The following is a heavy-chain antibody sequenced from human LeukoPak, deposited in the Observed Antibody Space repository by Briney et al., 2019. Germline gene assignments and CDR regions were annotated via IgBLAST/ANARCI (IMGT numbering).Heavy chain of an antibody. Sequence: ASVKVSCKASGYTFTYYGITWVRQAPGQGLEYMGWISAYNGNTNYAQKLQGRVTMTTDTSTSTAYMELRSLRSDDTAVYYCARAGHRRYYYDNGYDYWGQGTLVTVSS. D-gene: IGHD3-22*01. CDR1: GYTFTYYG. J-gene: IGHJ4*02. V-gene: IGHV1-18*01. CDR2: ISAYNGNT. CDR3: ARAGHRRYYYDNGYDY.